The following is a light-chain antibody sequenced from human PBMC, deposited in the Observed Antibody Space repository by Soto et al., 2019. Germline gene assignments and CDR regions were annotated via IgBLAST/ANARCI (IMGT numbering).Light chain of an antibody. Sequence: EIVLTQSPGTPSLSPGERTTLSCRASQSISSSYLAWYQQKPGQAPRLLVYGASSRATGIPDRFSGSGSGTDFTLTISRLEPEDFTLYYCQQYSSTFWTLGQGTKVDIK. CDR2: GAS. CDR1: QSISSSY. J-gene: IGKJ1*01. V-gene: IGKV3-20*01. CDR3: QQYSSTFWT.